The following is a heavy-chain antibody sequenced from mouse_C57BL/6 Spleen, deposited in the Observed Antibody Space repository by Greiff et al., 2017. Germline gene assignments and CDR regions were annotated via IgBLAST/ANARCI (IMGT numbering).Heavy chain of an antibody. D-gene: IGHD1-1*01. CDR2: IYPGDGDT. CDR3: ARGLTTVVATDAY. V-gene: IGHV1-82*01. Sequence: QVQLQQSGPELVKPGASVKISCKASGYAFSSSWMNWVKQRPGKGLEWIGRIYPGDGDTNYNGTFKGKATLTADKSSSTAYMQLSSLTSEDAAVDFCARGLTTVVATDAYWGQGTLVTVSA. CDR1: GYAFSSSW. J-gene: IGHJ3*01.